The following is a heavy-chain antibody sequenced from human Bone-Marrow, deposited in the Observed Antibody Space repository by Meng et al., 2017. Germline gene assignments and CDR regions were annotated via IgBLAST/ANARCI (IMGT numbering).Heavy chain of an antibody. J-gene: IGHJ4*02. CDR3: ATGAAAADH. CDR1: GFRVTDAW. CDR2: INSNSDGGTT. V-gene: IGHV3-15*01. Sequence: GESLKISWVASGFRVTDAWMSWVRQAPGKGLEWVGRINSNSDGGTTDYAAPVKGRFTISREDSKNTLYMQMNSLITEDTAVYFCATGAAAADHWGQGTLVTVSS. D-gene: IGHD6-13*01.